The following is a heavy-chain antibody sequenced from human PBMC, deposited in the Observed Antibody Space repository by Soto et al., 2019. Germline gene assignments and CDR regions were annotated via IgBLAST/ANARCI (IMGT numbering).Heavy chain of an antibody. CDR2: IIPIFGTA. CDR1: GGTFSSYA. D-gene: IGHD3-10*01. Sequence: QVQLVQSGAEVKKPGSSVKVSCKASGGTFSSYAISWVRQAPGQGLEWMGGIIPIFGTATYAQKFQGRVTITADESTSTAYMELSSLRSEDTALYYCARINPHYPYYYGSVSTADYSYYGMDVCSQGTTVTFSS. J-gene: IGHJ6*02. V-gene: IGHV1-69*01. CDR3: ARINPHYPYYYGSVSTADYSYYGMDV.